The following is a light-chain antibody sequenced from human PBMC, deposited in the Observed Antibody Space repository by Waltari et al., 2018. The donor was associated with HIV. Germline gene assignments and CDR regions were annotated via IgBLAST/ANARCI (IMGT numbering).Light chain of an antibody. J-gene: IGLJ1*01. Sequence: QSALTQPASVSGSPGQSITISCTGTSSDIAGYDYVSWYQQHPGKVPKLMIYEVSNRPSGVSNRFSGSKSGSTASLTISGLQAEDEADYYCLSYTTSGTPYVFGTGTKVTVV. CDR1: SSDIAGYDY. V-gene: IGLV2-14*01. CDR3: LSYTTSGTPYV. CDR2: EVS.